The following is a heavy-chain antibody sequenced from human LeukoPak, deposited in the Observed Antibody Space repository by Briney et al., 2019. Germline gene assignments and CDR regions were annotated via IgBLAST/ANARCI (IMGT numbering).Heavy chain of an antibody. D-gene: IGHD5-18*01. CDR3: ARVEGYTFGYTFDY. V-gene: IGHV3-21*01. CDR1: GFTFSTFA. Sequence: GGSLRLSCAASGFTFSTFAMIWVRQPPGKGLEWVSSIFPSGGEIHYADSVRGRFTISRDNAKNSLYLQMNSLRAEDTAVYYCARVEGYTFGYTFDYWGQGTLVTVSS. CDR2: IFPSGGEI. J-gene: IGHJ4*02.